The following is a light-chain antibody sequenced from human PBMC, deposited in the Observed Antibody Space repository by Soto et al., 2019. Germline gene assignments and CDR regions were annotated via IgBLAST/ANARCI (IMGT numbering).Light chain of an antibody. CDR3: QQYYTTPLT. CDR2: WAS. CDR1: QSVLYTSDNKNY. Sequence: DIVMTRSPDSLAVSLGERATINCKSSQSVLYTSDNKNYLAWYQQKPGQPPKLLIYWASTRESGVPDRFSGSGSGTHFSLTISSLQAEDVAVYSCQQYYTTPLTFGGGTKVDI. V-gene: IGKV4-1*01. J-gene: IGKJ4*01.